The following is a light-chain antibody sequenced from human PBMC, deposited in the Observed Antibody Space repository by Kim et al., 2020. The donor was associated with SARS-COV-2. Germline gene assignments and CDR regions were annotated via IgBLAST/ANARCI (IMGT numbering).Light chain of an antibody. CDR3: QQYGSSPRS. J-gene: IGKJ2*03. Sequence: LSPGERATLTCRASQSVSSSYLAWYQQKPGQDPRLLIYGASSRATGIPDRFSGSGSGTDFTLTISRLEPEDFAVYYCQQYGSSPRSFGQGTKLEI. CDR1: QSVSSSY. V-gene: IGKV3-20*01. CDR2: GAS.